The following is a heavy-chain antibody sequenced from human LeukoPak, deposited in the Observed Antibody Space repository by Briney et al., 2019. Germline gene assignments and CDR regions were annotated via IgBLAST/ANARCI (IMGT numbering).Heavy chain of an antibody. D-gene: IGHD3-3*01. CDR2: IYYSGRT. J-gene: IGHJ6*03. Sequence: SETLSLTCSVSGGSISSYYWSWIRQPPGKGLEWIGYIYYSGRTNYNPSLKSRVPISVDTSKHQFSLRLTSVTAADTAVYYCARGGSYYDFWSGYYDYYYYMDVWGKGGKVSVSS. CDR1: GGSISSYY. CDR3: ARGGSYYDFWSGYYDYYYYMDV. V-gene: IGHV4-59*01.